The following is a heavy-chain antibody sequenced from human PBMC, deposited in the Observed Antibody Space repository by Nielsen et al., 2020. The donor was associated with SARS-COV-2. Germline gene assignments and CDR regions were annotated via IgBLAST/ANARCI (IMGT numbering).Heavy chain of an antibody. CDR1: GFTFSSYD. Sequence: GGSLRLSCAASGFTFSSYDMHWVRQATGKGLEWVSAIGTAGDTYYPGSVKGRFTISRENAKNSLYLQMNSLRAGDTAVYYCARDVMITFGGVIDRGDYWGQGTLVTVSS. CDR2: IGTAGDT. V-gene: IGHV3-13*01. CDR3: ARDVMITFGGVIDRGDY. D-gene: IGHD3-16*02. J-gene: IGHJ4*02.